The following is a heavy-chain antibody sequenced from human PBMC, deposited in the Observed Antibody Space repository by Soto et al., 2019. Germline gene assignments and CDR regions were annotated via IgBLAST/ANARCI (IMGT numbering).Heavy chain of an antibody. D-gene: IGHD3-22*01. CDR3: ARHDREDSRGPYSRFDP. Sequence: PSETLSLTCTVSGGSISGDFWSWTRQPPGKGLEWIAYVSHTGTTKYNPSLKSRVTVSVDTSNNQFSLQLTSVTAADTAVYYCARHDREDSRGPYSRFDPWGQGILVTVPS. CDR2: VSHTGTT. CDR1: GGSISGDF. V-gene: IGHV4-59*08. J-gene: IGHJ5*02.